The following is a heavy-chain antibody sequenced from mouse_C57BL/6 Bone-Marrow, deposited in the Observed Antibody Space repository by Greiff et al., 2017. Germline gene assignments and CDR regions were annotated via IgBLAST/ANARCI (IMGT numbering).Heavy chain of an antibody. CDR3: AANYYGSSLDY. J-gene: IGHJ2*01. Sequence: EVKLQESGPELVKPGDSVKISCKASGYSFTGYFMNWVMQSHGKSLEWIGRINPYNGDTFYNQKFKGKATLTVDKSSSTAHMELRSLTSEDSAVYYCAANYYGSSLDYWGQGTTLTVSS. D-gene: IGHD1-1*01. CDR2: INPYNGDT. V-gene: IGHV1-20*01. CDR1: GYSFTGYF.